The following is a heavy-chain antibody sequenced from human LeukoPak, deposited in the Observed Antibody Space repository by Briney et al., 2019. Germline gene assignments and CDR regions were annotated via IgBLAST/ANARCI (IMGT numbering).Heavy chain of an antibody. V-gene: IGHV3-23*01. CDR1: GFTFSSYA. CDR2: ISGSGGST. Sequence: PGGSLRLSCAASGFTFSSYAMSWVRQAPGKGLEWVSAISGSGGSTYYADSVKGRFTTSRDNSKNTLYLQMNSLRAEDTAVYYCAKSLPPITFGSCLDYWGQGTLVTVSS. J-gene: IGHJ4*02. D-gene: IGHD3-10*01. CDR3: AKSLPPITFGSCLDY.